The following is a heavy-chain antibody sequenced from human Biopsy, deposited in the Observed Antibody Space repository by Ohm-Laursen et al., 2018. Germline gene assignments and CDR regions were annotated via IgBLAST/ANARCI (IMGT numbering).Heavy chain of an antibody. V-gene: IGHV4-39*01. Sequence: SDTLSLTCTVSGDSISSSNFYWAWIRQPPGKGLEWIGRMHNSGSTYYNPSLKSRVTISIDASKNQFSLKLTSVTAADTTVYYCVRHALRLGPKKNWFDTWGQGTLVTVSS. CDR1: GDSISSSNFY. D-gene: IGHD3-16*01. CDR3: VRHALRLGPKKNWFDT. CDR2: MHNSGST. J-gene: IGHJ5*02.